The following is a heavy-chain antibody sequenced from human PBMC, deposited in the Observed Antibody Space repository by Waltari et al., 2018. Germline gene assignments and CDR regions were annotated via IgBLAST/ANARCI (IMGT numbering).Heavy chain of an antibody. CDR3: ALRYYDWWIDS. D-gene: IGHD3-9*01. CDR2: ITYRGGT. V-gene: IGHV4-34*02. J-gene: IGHJ4*02. Sequence: QVQLQQRGAGLLKPSETLSLTCAVFGAPFSGYSWSWIRRSPGKGLEWIGEITYRGGTNYNPSLRGRVTVSQDTSKNQFSLKLTSVTAADTAIYYCALRYYDWWIDSWGQGTQVTVSS. CDR1: GAPFSGYS.